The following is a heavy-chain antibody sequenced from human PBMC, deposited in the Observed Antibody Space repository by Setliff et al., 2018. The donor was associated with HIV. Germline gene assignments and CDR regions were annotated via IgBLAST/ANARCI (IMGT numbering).Heavy chain of an antibody. CDR3: ARERGDCSSNTCYGTDY. Sequence: ESLKISCKGSGYSFTSYWIGWVRQMAGKGLEWMGIIYPGDSEIRYSPSFQGQVTISVDKSISTACLQWSSLKASDTAMYYCARERGDCSSNTCYGTDYWGQGTLVTVSS. CDR1: GYSFTSYW. D-gene: IGHD2-2*01. V-gene: IGHV5-51*01. CDR2: IYPGDSEI. J-gene: IGHJ4*02.